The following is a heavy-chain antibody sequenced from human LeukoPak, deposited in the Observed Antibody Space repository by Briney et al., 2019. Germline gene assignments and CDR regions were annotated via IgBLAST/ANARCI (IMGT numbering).Heavy chain of an antibody. CDR1: GYTFTGYY. Sequence: ASVKVSCKASGYTFTGYYMHWVRQAPGQGLEWMGWINPNSGGTNYAQKFQGRVTMTRDTSISTAYMELSRLRFDDTAVYYCARYYYDILTGYSGDAFDIWGQGTMVTVSS. CDR2: INPNSGGT. J-gene: IGHJ3*02. CDR3: ARYYYDILTGYSGDAFDI. V-gene: IGHV1-2*02. D-gene: IGHD3-9*01.